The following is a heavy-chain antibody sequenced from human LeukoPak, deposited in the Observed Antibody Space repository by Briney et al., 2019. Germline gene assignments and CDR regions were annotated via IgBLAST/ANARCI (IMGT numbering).Heavy chain of an antibody. CDR2: ISYSGST. J-gene: IGHJ4*02. CDR3: AERRFYRPFDY. CDR1: GGSISTSNYY. Sequence: LETLSLTCTVSGGSISTSNYYWGWIRQPPGKGLEWIGSISYSGSTYYNPSLKSRVTISVDTSESQFSLKLSSVTATDTAVYYCAERRFYRPFDYWGQGTLVTVSS. V-gene: IGHV4-39*01. D-gene: IGHD1-1*01.